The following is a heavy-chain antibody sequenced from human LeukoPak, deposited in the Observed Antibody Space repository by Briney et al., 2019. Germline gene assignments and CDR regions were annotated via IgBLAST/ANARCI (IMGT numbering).Heavy chain of an antibody. Sequence: GGSLRLSCAGAGFTFSNYGMSWVRQAPGKGLEWVSVISRSGTETYHADSVRGRFTISRDNAKNTLYLQMDSLRAEDTAVYYCAKKSPDSSGNPAYDWGQGTLVTVSS. D-gene: IGHD4-23*01. J-gene: IGHJ4*02. CDR1: GFTFSNYG. V-gene: IGHV3-23*01. CDR2: ISRSGTET. CDR3: AKKSPDSSGNPAYD.